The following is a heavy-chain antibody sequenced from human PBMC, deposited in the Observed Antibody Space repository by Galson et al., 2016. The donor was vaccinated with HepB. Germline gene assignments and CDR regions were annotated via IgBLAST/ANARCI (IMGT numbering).Heavy chain of an antibody. CDR3: ARSYCSDSGCFPHGRDV. Sequence: SVKVSCKASGYTFTGHYMHWVRQAPGQGLEWMGWINPNSGGTNYAQKFQGWVTISRDSSISTAYMELRGLKSDDTAVYYCARSYCSDSGCFPHGRDVWGQGTTVTVSS. CDR2: INPNSGGT. CDR1: GYTFTGHY. J-gene: IGHJ6*02. V-gene: IGHV1-2*04. D-gene: IGHD2-15*01.